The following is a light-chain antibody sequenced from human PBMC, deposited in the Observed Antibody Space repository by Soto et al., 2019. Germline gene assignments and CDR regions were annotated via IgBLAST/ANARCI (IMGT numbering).Light chain of an antibody. CDR2: GAS. CDR3: QQSYSTPYT. Sequence: DILMTQSPSSLSAAVGDRVTITCRASQSLSSSLNWYQQKPGKAPKLLIYGASSGESGVPSRFSGSGSGTDFTLTISSRQPEDFATYYCQQSYSTPYTFGQGTKLEIK. V-gene: IGKV1-39*01. J-gene: IGKJ2*01. CDR1: QSLSSS.